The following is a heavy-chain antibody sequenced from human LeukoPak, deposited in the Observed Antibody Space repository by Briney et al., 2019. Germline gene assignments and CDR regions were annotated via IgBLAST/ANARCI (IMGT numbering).Heavy chain of an antibody. CDR2: IIPILGIA. D-gene: IGHD3-22*01. CDR1: GGTFSSYA. J-gene: IGHJ3*02. Sequence: SVKVSCKASGGTFSSYAISWVRQAPGQGLEWMGRIIPILGIANYAQKFQGRVTITADKSTSTAYMELSSLRSEDTAVYYCAREERNYYDSSGYYSPHAFDIWGQGTMVTVSS. V-gene: IGHV1-69*04. CDR3: AREERNYYDSSGYYSPHAFDI.